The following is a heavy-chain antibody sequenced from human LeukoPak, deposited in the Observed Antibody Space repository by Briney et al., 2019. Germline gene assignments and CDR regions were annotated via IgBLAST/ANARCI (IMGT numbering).Heavy chain of an antibody. CDR3: AKDKAGIYYKYYFDY. V-gene: IGHV3-23*01. CDR2: ISGSGDST. J-gene: IGHJ4*02. D-gene: IGHD3-10*01. CDR1: GFTFSSYA. Sequence: GGSLRLSCAASGFTFSSYAMSWVRQAPGRGLEWISAISGSGDSTYYADSVKGRFTISRDNSKNTLYLQMNSLRAEDTAVYYCAKDKAGIYYKYYFDYWGLGTLVTVSS.